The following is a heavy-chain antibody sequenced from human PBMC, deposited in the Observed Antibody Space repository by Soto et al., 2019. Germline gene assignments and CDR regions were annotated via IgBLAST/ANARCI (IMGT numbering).Heavy chain of an antibody. D-gene: IGHD6-25*01. CDR2: IIPIFGTA. CDR3: AREPGDSAAARYYFEY. Sequence: SVKVSCKASGGTFSSYAISWVRQAPGQGLEWMGGIIPIFGTANYAQKFQGRVTITADESTITAYMELSSLRSEDTAVYYCAREPGDSAAARYYFEYWRQRPMVIASS. CDR1: GGTFSSYA. J-gene: IGHJ4*02. V-gene: IGHV1-69*13.